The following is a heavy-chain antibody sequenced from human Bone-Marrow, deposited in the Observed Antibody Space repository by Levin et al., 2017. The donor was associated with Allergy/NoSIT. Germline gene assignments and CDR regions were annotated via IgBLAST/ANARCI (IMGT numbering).Heavy chain of an antibody. D-gene: IGHD3-3*01. Sequence: ASVKVSCKASGYTFTSYDINWVRQATGQGLEWMGWMNPNSGNTGYAQKFQGRVTMTRNTSISTAYMELSSLRSEDTAVYYCARGRKKRITIFGVDYYFDYWGQGTLVTVSS. CDR3: ARGRKKRITIFGVDYYFDY. CDR1: GYTFTSYD. J-gene: IGHJ4*02. V-gene: IGHV1-8*01. CDR2: MNPNSGNT.